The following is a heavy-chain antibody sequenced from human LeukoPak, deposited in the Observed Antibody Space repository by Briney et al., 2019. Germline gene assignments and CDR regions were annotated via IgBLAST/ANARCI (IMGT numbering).Heavy chain of an antibody. J-gene: IGHJ4*02. Sequence: SGGSLRLSCADSGFAYNSFAMKWVRQAPGKVLEWVSSISNSDGSSHYADFVKGRFTISRDNSKNTLHLQMNSLRAEDTAVYYCAKSLGVGGYTRYKGFDQWGQGTLVTVSS. CDR3: AKSLGVGGYTRYKGFDQ. CDR2: ISNSDGSS. CDR1: GFAYNSFA. D-gene: IGHD3-16*02. V-gene: IGHV3-23*01.